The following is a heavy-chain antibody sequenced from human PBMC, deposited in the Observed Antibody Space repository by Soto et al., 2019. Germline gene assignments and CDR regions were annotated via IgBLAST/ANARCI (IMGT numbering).Heavy chain of an antibody. Sequence: GGSLRLSFAASGFTFSSYAMSWVRQAPGKGLEWVSAISGSGGSTYYAGSVKGRFTIARDNSKNTLYLQMNSLRAEDTAVYYCAKGDFSSSWYSGMDVWGQGTTVTVSS. CDR1: GFTFSSYA. V-gene: IGHV3-23*01. CDR3: AKGDFSSSWYSGMDV. D-gene: IGHD6-13*01. J-gene: IGHJ6*02. CDR2: ISGSGGST.